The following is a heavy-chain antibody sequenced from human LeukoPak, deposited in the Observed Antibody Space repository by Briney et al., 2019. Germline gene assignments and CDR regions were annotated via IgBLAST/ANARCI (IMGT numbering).Heavy chain of an antibody. CDR3: ARDLDVLWFGELSLDYGMDV. Sequence: ASVKVSCKASGYTFTSYAMHWVRQAPGQRLEWMGWINAGNGNTKYSQKFQGRVTITRDTSASTAYMELSSLRSEDTAVYYCARDLDVLWFGELSLDYGMDVWAKGPRSPSP. CDR2: INAGNGNT. V-gene: IGHV1-3*01. CDR1: GYTFTSYA. D-gene: IGHD3-10*01. J-gene: IGHJ6*02.